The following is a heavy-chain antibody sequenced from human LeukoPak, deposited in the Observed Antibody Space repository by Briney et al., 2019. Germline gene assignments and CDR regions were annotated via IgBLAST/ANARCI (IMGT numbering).Heavy chain of an antibody. Sequence: SETLSLTCTVSGGSISSSSYYWGWIRQPPGKRLEWIGSIYYSGSTYYNPSLKSRVTMSVDTSKNQFSLKLSSVTAADTAVYYCASRGRRSGYSWDRYSFDYWGQGTVVTVSS. J-gene: IGHJ4*02. CDR3: ASRGRRSGYSWDRYSFDY. D-gene: IGHD4-11*01. CDR2: IYYSGST. V-gene: IGHV4-39*01. CDR1: GGSISSSSYY.